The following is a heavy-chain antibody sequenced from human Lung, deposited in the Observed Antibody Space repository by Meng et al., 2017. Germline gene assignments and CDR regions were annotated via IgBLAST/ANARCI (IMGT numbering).Heavy chain of an antibody. CDR2: INHSGST. CDR3: ARGPTTMAHDFDC. J-gene: IGHJ4*02. CDR1: GGSFSDYY. V-gene: IGHV4-34*01. Sequence: VQLQQWGAGLLKPSETLSLTCVVSGGSFSDYYWSWIRQPPGKGLEWIGEINHSGSTNYNPSLESRATISVDTSQNNLSLKLSSVTAADSAVYYCARGPTTMAHDFDCWGQGTLVTVSS. D-gene: IGHD4-11*01.